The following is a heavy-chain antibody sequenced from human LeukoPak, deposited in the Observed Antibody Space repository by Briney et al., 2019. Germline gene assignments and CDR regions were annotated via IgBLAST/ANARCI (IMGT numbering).Heavy chain of an antibody. Sequence: GGSLRLSCAASGFTFSTYWMTWVRQAPGKGLEWVANIKTDGSQIYYVDSVKGRFTISRDNAKNSLYLQMNSLRAEDTAVYYCARDNYYYYMDVWGKGTTVTISS. J-gene: IGHJ6*03. V-gene: IGHV3-7*03. CDR3: ARDNYYYYMDV. CDR2: IKTDGSQI. CDR1: GFTFSTYW.